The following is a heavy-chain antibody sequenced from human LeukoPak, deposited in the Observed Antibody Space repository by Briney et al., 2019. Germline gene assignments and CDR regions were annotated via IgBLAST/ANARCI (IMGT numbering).Heavy chain of an antibody. Sequence: IPSGTLSLTCAVSGVSISSNNWWSWVRQPPGKGLEWIGEIYHSGGTNRNPSLKSRVTISVDKSKNHFSLQLSSVTAADTAVYYCAGAPYGDYYFDYWGQGTLVTVSS. CDR2: IYHSGGT. CDR1: GVSISSNNW. V-gene: IGHV4-4*02. D-gene: IGHD4-17*01. CDR3: AGAPYGDYYFDY. J-gene: IGHJ4*02.